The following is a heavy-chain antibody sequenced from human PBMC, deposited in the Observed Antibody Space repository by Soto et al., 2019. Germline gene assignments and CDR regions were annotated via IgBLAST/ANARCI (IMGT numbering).Heavy chain of an antibody. CDR2: IKQDGSEK. CDR3: ARSIAARLNWFDP. V-gene: IGHV3-7*01. CDR1: GGYISSYY. Sequence: ETLCLTCPVSGGYISSYYWSWVRQAPGKGLEWVANIKQDGSEKYYVDSVKGRFTISRDNAKNSLYLQMNSLRAEDTAVYYCARSIAARLNWFDPWGQGTLVTVSS. J-gene: IGHJ5*02. D-gene: IGHD6-6*01.